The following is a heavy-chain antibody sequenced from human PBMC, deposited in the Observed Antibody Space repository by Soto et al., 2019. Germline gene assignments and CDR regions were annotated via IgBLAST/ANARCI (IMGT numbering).Heavy chain of an antibody. CDR3: ARVGKLELQGGAFDI. CDR2: IYTSGST. V-gene: IGHV4-4*07. J-gene: IGHJ3*02. D-gene: IGHD1-7*01. CDR1: GGSISSYY. Sequence: PSETLSLTCTVSGGSISSYYWSWIRQPAGKGLGWIGRIYTSGSTNYNPSLKSRVTMSVDTSKNQFSLKLSSVTAADTAVYYCARVGKLELQGGAFDIWGQGTMVTVSS.